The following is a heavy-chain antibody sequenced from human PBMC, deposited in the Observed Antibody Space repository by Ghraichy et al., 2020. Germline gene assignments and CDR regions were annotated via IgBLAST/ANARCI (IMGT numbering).Heavy chain of an antibody. D-gene: IGHD6-19*01. CDR2: TYYRSKWYN. CDR3: ARAGLVYGGWSYYFDY. Sequence: SQTLSLTCAISGDSVSSNSAAWNWIRQSPSRGLEWLGRTYYRSKWYNDYAVSVKSRITINPDTSKNQFSLQLNSVTPEDTAVYYCARAGLVYGGWSYYFDYWGQGTLVTVSS. J-gene: IGHJ4*02. CDR1: GDSVSSNSAA. V-gene: IGHV6-1*01.